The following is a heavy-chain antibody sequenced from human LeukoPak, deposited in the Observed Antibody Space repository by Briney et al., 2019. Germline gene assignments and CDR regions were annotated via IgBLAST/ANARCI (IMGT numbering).Heavy chain of an antibody. CDR3: ASFGSDPDY. V-gene: IGHV3-74*01. CDR1: GLTLSNYW. Sequence: GGSLRLSCAASGLTLSNYWMHWVRQAPGKGLAWVSGINNEGSSTYYADSVKGRFAISRDSAKNTVYLQMNSLTAEDTAVYYCASFGSDPDYWGQGTLVTVSS. J-gene: IGHJ4*02. CDR2: INNEGSST. D-gene: IGHD1-14*01.